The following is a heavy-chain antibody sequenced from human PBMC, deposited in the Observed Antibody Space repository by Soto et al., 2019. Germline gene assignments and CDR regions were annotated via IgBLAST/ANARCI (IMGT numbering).Heavy chain of an antibody. Sequence: GGSLRLSCVASGFTFRTYTMNWVRQAPGKGLEWVSGIRGFSPYTFYAESVKGRFTISRDNAKNSLYLQMNSLGVEDTAVYYCARDRGYDAHDYYYNAMDVWGHGTTVTVSS. CDR3: ARDRGYDAHDYYYNAMDV. CDR1: GFTFRTYT. D-gene: IGHD2-15*01. CDR2: IRGFSPYT. V-gene: IGHV3-21*01. J-gene: IGHJ6*02.